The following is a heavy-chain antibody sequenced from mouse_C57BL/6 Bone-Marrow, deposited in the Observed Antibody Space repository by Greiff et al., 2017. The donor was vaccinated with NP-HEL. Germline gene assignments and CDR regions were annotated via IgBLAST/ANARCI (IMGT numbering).Heavy chain of an antibody. CDR3: ARGNGSSWYFDV. V-gene: IGHV3-6*01. CDR2: ISYDGSN. J-gene: IGHJ1*03. Sequence: EVQLQESGPGLVKPSQSLSLTCSVTGYSITSGYYWNWIRQFPGNKLEWMGYISYDGSNNYNPSLKNRISITRDTSKNQFFLKLNSVTTEDTATYYCARGNGSSWYFDVWGTGTTVTVSS. CDR1: GYSITSGYY. D-gene: IGHD1-1*01.